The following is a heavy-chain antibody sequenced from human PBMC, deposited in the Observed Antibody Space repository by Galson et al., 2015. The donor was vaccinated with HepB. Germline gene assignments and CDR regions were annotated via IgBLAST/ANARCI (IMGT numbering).Heavy chain of an antibody. D-gene: IGHD3-10*01. CDR3: TRLEYYYGSGSPHLTGYYYYMDV. Sequence: SLRLSCAASGFTFSGSAMHWVRQASGKGLEWVGRIRSKANSYATAYAASVKGRFTISRDDSKNTAYLQMNSLKTEDTAVYYCTRLEYYYGSGSPHLTGYYYYMDVWGKGTTVTVSS. J-gene: IGHJ6*03. CDR2: IRSKANSYAT. V-gene: IGHV3-73*01. CDR1: GFTFSGSA.